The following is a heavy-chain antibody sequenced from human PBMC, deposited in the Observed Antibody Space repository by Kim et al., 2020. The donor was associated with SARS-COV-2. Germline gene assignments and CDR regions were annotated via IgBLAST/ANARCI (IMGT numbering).Heavy chain of an antibody. CDR2: ISGSGGST. D-gene: IGHD2-8*01. CDR3: AKVYGDIVLMVYALYGALDY. V-gene: IGHV3-23*01. CDR1: GFTFSSYA. J-gene: IGHJ4*02. Sequence: GGSLRLSCAASGFTFSSYAMSWVRQAPGKGLEWVSAISGSGGSTYYADSVKGRFTISRDNSKNTLYLQMNSLRAEDTAVYYCAKVYGDIVLMVYALYGALDYGGQGTVVTVSS.